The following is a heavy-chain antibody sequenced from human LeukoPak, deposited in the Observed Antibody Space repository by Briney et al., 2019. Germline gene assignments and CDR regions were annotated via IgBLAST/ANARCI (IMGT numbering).Heavy chain of an antibody. CDR1: GGSFSGYY. J-gene: IGHJ4*02. V-gene: IGHV4-59*01. CDR3: ARGITIFGVVSGFDY. D-gene: IGHD3-3*01. CDR2: IYYSGST. Sequence: PSETLSLTCAVYGGSFSGYYWSWIRQPPGKGLEWIGYIYYSGSTNYNPSLKSRVTISVDTSKNQFSLKLSSVTAADTAVYYCARGITIFGVVSGFDYWGQGTLVTVSS.